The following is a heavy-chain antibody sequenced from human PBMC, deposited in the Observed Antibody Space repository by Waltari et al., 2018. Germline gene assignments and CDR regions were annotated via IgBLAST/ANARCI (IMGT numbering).Heavy chain of an antibody. J-gene: IGHJ4*02. V-gene: IGHV3-66*01. Sequence: EVQLVESGGGLVQPGGSLRLSCAASGVTVSNNYMNWVRQAPGKGWEWVSTIYSGGQTYYADYGKGRFTISRDNPKNTVYLQMNSLRPDDTAVYYCTRGVVASAAASYWGQGTLVTVSS. CDR2: IYSGGQT. CDR3: TRGVVASAAASY. D-gene: IGHD2-2*01. CDR1: GVTVSNNY.